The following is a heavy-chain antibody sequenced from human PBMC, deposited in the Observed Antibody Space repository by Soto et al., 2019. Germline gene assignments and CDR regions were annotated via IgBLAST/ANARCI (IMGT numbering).Heavy chain of an antibody. Sequence: PGGSLRLSCAASGFTFSSFHMNWVRQAPGRGLEWVAYITSSSDTIYYSDSVKGRFTISRDNGKNSLFLQMNSLRDEDTALYYCARVVVVIPPGYYYAMDVWGQGTTVTVS. V-gene: IGHV3-48*02. J-gene: IGHJ6*02. D-gene: IGHD3-22*01. CDR3: ARVVVVIPPGYYYAMDV. CDR2: ITSSSDTI. CDR1: GFTFSSFH.